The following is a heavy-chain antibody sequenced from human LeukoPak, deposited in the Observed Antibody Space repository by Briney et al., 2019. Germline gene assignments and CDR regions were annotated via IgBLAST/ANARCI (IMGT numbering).Heavy chain of an antibody. D-gene: IGHD3-10*01. CDR3: ARAHGRLVPPAY. CDR1: GGSFSGYY. V-gene: IGHV4-34*01. J-gene: IGHJ4*02. Sequence: SETLSLTCAVYGGSFSGYYWSWIRQPPGKGLEWIGEMNHAGGTNYNPSLKSRVTISADTSKKQFSLKLSSVTAADTAVYYCARAHGRLVPPAYWGQGTPVTVSS. CDR2: MNHAGGT.